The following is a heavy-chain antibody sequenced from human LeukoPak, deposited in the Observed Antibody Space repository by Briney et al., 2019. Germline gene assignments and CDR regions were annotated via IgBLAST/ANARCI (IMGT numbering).Heavy chain of an antibody. Sequence: PGGSLRLSCAASGFTFTNYWLTWVRQAPGKGLEFVANINQDESVKNYVDSMKGRFTISRDNAENSLHLQMNSLRVEDTAVYYCAKDTHYGGNPYLTFDPWGPGTLVTVSS. D-gene: IGHD4-23*01. J-gene: IGHJ5*02. CDR2: INQDESVK. V-gene: IGHV3-7*03. CDR3: AKDTHYGGNPYLTFDP. CDR1: GFTFTNYW.